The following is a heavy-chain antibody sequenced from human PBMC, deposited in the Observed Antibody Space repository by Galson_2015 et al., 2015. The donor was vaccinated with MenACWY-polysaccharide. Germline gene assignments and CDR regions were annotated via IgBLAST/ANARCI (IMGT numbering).Heavy chain of an antibody. CDR3: ARGARWLDA. Sequence: SLRLSCAASRFTFSTYWMTWVRQAPGKGLEWVANIKPDGSQKNYVDSVKGRFTISRDNARDSLYLQMNSLRAEDTAIYYCARGARWLDAWGQGTLVTVSS. CDR2: IKPDGSQK. D-gene: IGHD5-12*01. V-gene: IGHV3-7*04. CDR1: RFTFSTYW. J-gene: IGHJ5*02.